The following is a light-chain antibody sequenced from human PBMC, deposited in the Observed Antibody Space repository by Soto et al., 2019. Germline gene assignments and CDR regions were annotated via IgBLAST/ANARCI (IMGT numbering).Light chain of an antibody. CDR1: QSISSN. V-gene: IGKV3-15*01. CDR3: QQYNNWPRAT. Sequence: EIVMTQSPATLSVSPAERATFSCRSSQSISSNLAWYQQKPGQAPRLLMFRTASRATGFPARFSGSGSGTEFNLTISSLQSEDFGVYYCQQYNNWPRATFGGGTKVDIK. J-gene: IGKJ4*01. CDR2: RTA.